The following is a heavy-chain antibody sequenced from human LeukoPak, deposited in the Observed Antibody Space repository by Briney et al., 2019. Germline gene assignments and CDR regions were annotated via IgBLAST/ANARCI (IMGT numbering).Heavy chain of an antibody. D-gene: IGHD6-13*01. CDR3: ARDSSTWRTLNSIKIDY. Sequence: ASVKVSCKASGYTFTSYDFNWVRQATGQRPEWMGWMSPNSGDTGYAQKFQDRVTMTRNTSISTAYMELSSLRSDDTAVYYCARDSSTWRTLNSIKIDYWGQGTLVTVSS. J-gene: IGHJ4*02. V-gene: IGHV1-8*01. CDR1: GYTFTSYD. CDR2: MSPNSGDT.